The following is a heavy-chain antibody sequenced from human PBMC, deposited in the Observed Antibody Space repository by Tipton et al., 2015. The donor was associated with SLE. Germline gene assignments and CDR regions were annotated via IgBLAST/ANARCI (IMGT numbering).Heavy chain of an antibody. D-gene: IGHD6-13*01. J-gene: IGHJ4*02. CDR3: ARGPYGAAASYDY. CDR1: DGSMSGFY. Sequence: TLSLTCSVSDGSMSGFYWSWIRQPPGKGLEWIGYVYFDGSTNYNPSLKSRVTMSLDTSKNQFSLKLNSVTAADTAVYYCARGPYGAAASYDYWGQGTLVTVSS. CDR2: VYFDGST. V-gene: IGHV4-59*01.